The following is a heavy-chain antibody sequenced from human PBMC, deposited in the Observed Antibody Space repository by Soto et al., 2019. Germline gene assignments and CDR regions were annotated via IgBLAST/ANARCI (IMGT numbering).Heavy chain of an antibody. D-gene: IGHD1-20*01. Sequence: EVQLLESGGKLVQPGGSLTLSCAASGFTFSTYAMAWVRQAPGKGLEWVSGVSASGLNTDYADPVKGRFYISRDNSKNTVALHMNSLRAEDTAFYYCAKDRPRRTSVYVFDYWGQGTPVTVSS. CDR3: AKDRPRRTSVYVFDY. CDR2: VSASGLNT. V-gene: IGHV3-23*01. CDR1: GFTFSTYA. J-gene: IGHJ4*02.